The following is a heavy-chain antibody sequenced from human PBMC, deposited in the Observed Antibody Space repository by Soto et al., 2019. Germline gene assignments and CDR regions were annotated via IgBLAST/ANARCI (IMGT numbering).Heavy chain of an antibody. D-gene: IGHD6-6*01. Sequence: ASVKVSCKASGYTFTSYGISWVRQAPGQGLEWMGWISAYNGNTNYAQKLQGRVTMTTDTSTSTAYMELRSLRSDDTAVYYCARERRGSSPGGYYYYYYMDVWGKGTTVTVSS. J-gene: IGHJ6*03. CDR2: ISAYNGNT. V-gene: IGHV1-18*01. CDR3: ARERRGSSPGGYYYYYYMDV. CDR1: GYTFTSYG.